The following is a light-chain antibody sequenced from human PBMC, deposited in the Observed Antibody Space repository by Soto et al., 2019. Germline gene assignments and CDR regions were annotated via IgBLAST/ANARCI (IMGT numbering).Light chain of an antibody. J-gene: IGKJ1*01. CDR3: QEYNNWPPWT. CDR1: QSVSSN. CDR2: GAS. V-gene: IGKV3-15*01. Sequence: EIVMTQSPATLSVSPGERATLSCRASQSVSSNLAWYQQKPGQAPRLLIYGASTRSTGIPARFSGRGSGPEFTLTISSLQSEDFAVYYGQEYNNWPPWTFGQGTKVDIK.